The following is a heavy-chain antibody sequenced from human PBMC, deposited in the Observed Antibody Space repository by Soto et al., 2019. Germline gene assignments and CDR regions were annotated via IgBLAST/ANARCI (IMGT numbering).Heavy chain of an antibody. V-gene: IGHV3-21*01. J-gene: IGHJ2*01. CDR3: ARDRGVTTVPNYWYFDL. D-gene: IGHD4-17*01. CDR2: ISSSSSYI. CDR1: GFTFSSYS. Sequence: PGGSLRLSCAASGFTFSSYSLNWVRQAPGKGLEWVSSISSSSSYIYYADSVKGRFTISRHNAKNSLYLQMNSLRAEDTAVYYCARDRGVTTVPNYWYFDLWGRGTLVTVSS.